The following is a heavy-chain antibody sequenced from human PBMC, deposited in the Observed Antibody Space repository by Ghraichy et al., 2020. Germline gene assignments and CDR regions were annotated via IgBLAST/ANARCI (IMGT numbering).Heavy chain of an antibody. J-gene: IGHJ4*02. CDR1: GFTFSSYG. CDR2: ISYDGSHK. CDR3: ATGPEQWLVRPPDY. D-gene: IGHD6-19*01. V-gene: IGHV3-30*03. Sequence: GGSLRLSCAASGFTFSSYGMNWVRQAPVKGLEWVAIISYDGSHKYYADSLKGRFTISRDNSKNTLYLQMNSLRGEDTAVYYCATGPEQWLVRPPDYWGQGTLVTVSS.